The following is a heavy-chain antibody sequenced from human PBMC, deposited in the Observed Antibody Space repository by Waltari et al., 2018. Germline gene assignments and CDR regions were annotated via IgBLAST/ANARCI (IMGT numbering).Heavy chain of an antibody. CDR2: ISGSGDST. Sequence: EVQLLESGGGLVQPGGSLRLSCAASGFTFSSYAMSWVRQAPGKGLEWVSAISGSGDSTYYADSVKGRFTISRDNSKNTLYLQMNSLRVEDTAVYYCAKDIVVVPAARGYFDYWGQGTLVTVSS. J-gene: IGHJ4*02. CDR3: AKDIVVVPAARGYFDY. D-gene: IGHD2-2*01. CDR1: GFTFSSYA. V-gene: IGHV3-23*01.